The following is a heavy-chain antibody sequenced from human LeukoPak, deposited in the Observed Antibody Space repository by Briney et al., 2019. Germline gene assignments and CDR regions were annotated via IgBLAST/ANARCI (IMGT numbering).Heavy chain of an antibody. CDR3: AREGIAVAGPLDY. D-gene: IGHD6-19*01. V-gene: IGHV3-7*01. Sequence: GGSLRLSCAASGFTFTNYWMSWVRQAPGKGLEWVANIKEDGSEKNYVDSVKGRFTISRDNAKNALYLQMDSLRVEDTAVYYCAREGIAVAGPLDYWGQGTLVTVSS. CDR1: GFTFTNYW. J-gene: IGHJ4*02. CDR2: IKEDGSEK.